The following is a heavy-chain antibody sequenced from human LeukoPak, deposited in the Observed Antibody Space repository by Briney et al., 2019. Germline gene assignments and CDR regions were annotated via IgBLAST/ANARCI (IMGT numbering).Heavy chain of an antibody. Sequence: GASVKVSCKASGYTSAKFNIHWVRKAPGQGLEWMGIINPSGGTTSYAQKFQGRVSMTRDTSTSTVYMELSSLRSEDTAVYYCARDNRGERTPGWGYGGFDIWGQGTMVSVSS. CDR1: GYTSAKFN. CDR3: ARDNRGERTPGWGYGGFDI. J-gene: IGHJ3*02. CDR2: INPSGGTT. D-gene: IGHD3-16*01. V-gene: IGHV1-46*01.